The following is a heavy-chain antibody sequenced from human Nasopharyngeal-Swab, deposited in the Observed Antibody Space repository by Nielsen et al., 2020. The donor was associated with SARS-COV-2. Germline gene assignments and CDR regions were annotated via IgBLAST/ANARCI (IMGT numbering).Heavy chain of an antibody. CDR2: IIPSSGTA. Sequence: WVRQAPGQGLEWMGGIIPSSGTANYAQKFQGRVTMTADESSSIVYMEVSGLRSEDSAVYYCAREEGYSSGWYFRYWGQGTRVTVSS. J-gene: IGHJ4*02. D-gene: IGHD6-13*01. V-gene: IGHV1-69*01. CDR3: AREEGYSSGWYFRY.